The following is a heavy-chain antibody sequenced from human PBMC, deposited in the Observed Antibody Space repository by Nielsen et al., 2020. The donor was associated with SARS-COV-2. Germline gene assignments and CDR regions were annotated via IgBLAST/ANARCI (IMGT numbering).Heavy chain of an antibody. V-gene: IGHV4-39*01. D-gene: IGHD5-12*01. Sequence: GSLRLSCTVSGGSISSSSYYWGWIRQPPGKGLEWIGSIYYSGSTYYNPSLKSRVTISVDTSKNQFSLKLSSVTAADTAVYYCAASGPFGVATISAFDYWGQGTLVTVSS. CDR3: AASGPFGVATISAFDY. CDR1: GGSISSSSYY. CDR2: IYYSGST. J-gene: IGHJ4*02.